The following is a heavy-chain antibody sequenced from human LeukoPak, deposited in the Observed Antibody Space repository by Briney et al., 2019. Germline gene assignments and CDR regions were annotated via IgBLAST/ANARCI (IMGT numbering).Heavy chain of an antibody. CDR2: IYYGGST. Sequence: PSETLSLTCTVSGGSISSYYWSWIRQPPGKGLEWIGYIYYGGSTNYNPSLKSRVTISVDTSKNQFSLKLSSVTAADTAVYYCARVERDSSSFDYWGQGTLVTVSS. CDR1: GGSISSYY. V-gene: IGHV4-59*01. CDR3: ARVERDSSSFDY. J-gene: IGHJ4*02. D-gene: IGHD6-6*01.